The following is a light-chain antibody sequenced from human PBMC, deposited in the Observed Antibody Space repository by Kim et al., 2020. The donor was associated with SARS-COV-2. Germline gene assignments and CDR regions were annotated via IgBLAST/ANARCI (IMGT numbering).Light chain of an antibody. CDR3: AAWDDSLSGPQ. CDR1: SSNIGSNY. Sequence: QSVLTQPPSASGTPGQRVTISCSGSSSNIGSNYVYWYQQLPGTAPKLLIYRNNQRPSGVPDRFSGSKSGTSASLAISGLRSKDEADYYCAAWDDSLSGPQFGGGTQLTVL. CDR2: RNN. J-gene: IGLJ2*01. V-gene: IGLV1-47*01.